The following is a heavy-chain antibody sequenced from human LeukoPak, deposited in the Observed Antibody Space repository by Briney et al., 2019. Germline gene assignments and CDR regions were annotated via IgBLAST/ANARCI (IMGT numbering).Heavy chain of an antibody. J-gene: IGHJ4*02. Sequence: SPKTLSLTCAVYGGSFSGYYWSWIRQPPGKGREWSGEINHSGSTNYNPSLKSRATISVDTSNNQFSLELNSVAAGDSVVYFCAENGPWSLKYWGQGTVVTVSS. D-gene: IGHD2-15*01. CDR2: INHSGST. V-gene: IGHV4-34*01. CDR1: GGSFSGYY. CDR3: AENGPWSLKY.